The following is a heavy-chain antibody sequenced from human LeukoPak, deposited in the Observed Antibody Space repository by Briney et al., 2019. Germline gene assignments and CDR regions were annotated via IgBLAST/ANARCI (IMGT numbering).Heavy chain of an antibody. J-gene: IGHJ4*02. Sequence: ASVKVSCKASGYTFTSYYMHWVRQAPGQGLEWMGIINPSGGSTSYAQKFQGRVTMTEDTSTDTAYMELSSLRSEDTAVYYCATDFVEWELKIWGQGTLVTVSS. CDR1: GYTFTSYY. D-gene: IGHD1-26*01. V-gene: IGHV1-46*01. CDR3: ATDFVEWELKI. CDR2: INPSGGST.